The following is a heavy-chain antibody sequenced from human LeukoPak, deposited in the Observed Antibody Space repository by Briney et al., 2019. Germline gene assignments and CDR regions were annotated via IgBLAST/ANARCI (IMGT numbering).Heavy chain of an antibody. V-gene: IGHV3-9*03. CDR3: AKDGYSSGWTNYFDY. CDR2: ISWNSGSI. J-gene: IGHJ4*02. CDR1: GFTFDDYA. D-gene: IGHD6-19*01. Sequence: GGSLRLSCAASGFTFDDYAMHWVRQAPGKGLEWVSSISWNSGSIGYADSVKGRFTISRDNAKNSLYLQMNSLRAEDMALYYCAKDGYSSGWTNYFDYWGQGTLVTVSS.